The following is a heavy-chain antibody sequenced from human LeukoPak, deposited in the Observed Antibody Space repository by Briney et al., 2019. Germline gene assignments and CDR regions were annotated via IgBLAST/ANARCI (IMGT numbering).Heavy chain of an antibody. D-gene: IGHD6-19*01. CDR3: ARGGSGWYYFDY. CDR2: IYYSGST. V-gene: IGHV4-39*01. Sequence: SETLSLTCAVSGGSISSNSYYWGWIRQPPGKGLEWIGSIYYSGSTYYNPSLKSRVTISVDTSKNQFSLQLNSVTPEDTAVYYCARGGSGWYYFDYWGQGTLVTVSS. CDR1: GGSISSNSYY. J-gene: IGHJ4*02.